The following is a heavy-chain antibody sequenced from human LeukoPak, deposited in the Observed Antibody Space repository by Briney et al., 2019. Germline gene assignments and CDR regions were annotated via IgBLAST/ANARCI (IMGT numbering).Heavy chain of an antibody. CDR1: GYTFTGYY. V-gene: IGHV1-2*02. Sequence: ASVNVSCKASGYTFTGYYMHWVRQAPGQGLEWMGWINPNSGGTNYAQKFQGRVTMNRDTSIRTAYMELSRLRSDDTAVYYFARENGLFDYGRQGTLVTVFS. J-gene: IGHJ4*02. CDR2: INPNSGGT. D-gene: IGHD1-1*01. CDR3: ARENGLFDY.